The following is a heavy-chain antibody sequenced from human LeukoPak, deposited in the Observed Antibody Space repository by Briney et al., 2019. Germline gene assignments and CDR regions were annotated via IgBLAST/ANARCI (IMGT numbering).Heavy chain of an antibody. CDR2: IYYSGST. Sequence: SETLPLTCTVSGGSISSYYWSWIRQPPGKGLEWIGYIYYSGSTNYNPSLKSRVTISVDTSKNQFSLKLSSVTAADTAVYYCARERGAVSSWSYSTTRYYYMDVWGKGTTVTISS. D-gene: IGHD6-13*01. V-gene: IGHV4-59*01. J-gene: IGHJ6*03. CDR3: ARERGAVSSWSYSTTRYYYMDV. CDR1: GGSISSYY.